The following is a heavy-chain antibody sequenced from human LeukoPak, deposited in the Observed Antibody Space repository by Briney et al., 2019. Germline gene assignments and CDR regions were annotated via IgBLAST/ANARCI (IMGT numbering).Heavy chain of an antibody. D-gene: IGHD2-15*01. CDR3: AKDLRGVVEDN. J-gene: IGHJ4*02. V-gene: IGHV3-23*01. CDR2: ISGSGVST. CDR1: GFTFSSYA. Sequence: GGSLRLSCAASGFTFSSYAMSWVRQAPGKGLEWVSGISGSGVSTYYAESVKGRFTISRDNSKSTLYLQMNSLRVEDTAVYYCAKDLRGVVEDNWGQGTLVTVSS.